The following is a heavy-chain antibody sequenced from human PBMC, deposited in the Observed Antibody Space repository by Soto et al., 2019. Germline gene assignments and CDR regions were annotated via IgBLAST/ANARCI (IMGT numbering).Heavy chain of an antibody. CDR3: AKDGRGMDV. CDR1: GFTFSSYG. Sequence: GGSLRLSCAASGFTFSSYGMHWVRQAPGKGLEWVAVISYDGSNKYYADSVKGRFTISRDNSKNTLYLQMNSLRAEDTAVYYCAKDGRGMDVRGQGTTVTVSS. J-gene: IGHJ6*01. D-gene: IGHD1-26*01. V-gene: IGHV3-30*18. CDR2: ISYDGSNK.